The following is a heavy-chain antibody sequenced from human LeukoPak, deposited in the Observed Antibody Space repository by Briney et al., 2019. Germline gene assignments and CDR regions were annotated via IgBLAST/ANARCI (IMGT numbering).Heavy chain of an antibody. J-gene: IGHJ4*02. CDR1: GGTFSSYA. D-gene: IGHD6-19*01. CDR3: AREVQGFRGWYAFDY. Sequence: SVKVSCKASGGTFSSYAISWVRQAPGQGLEWMGRIIPILGIANYAQKFQGRVTITADKSTSTAYMELSSLRSEDTAVYYCAREVQGFRGWYAFDYWGQGTLVTVSS. CDR2: IIPILGIA. V-gene: IGHV1-69*04.